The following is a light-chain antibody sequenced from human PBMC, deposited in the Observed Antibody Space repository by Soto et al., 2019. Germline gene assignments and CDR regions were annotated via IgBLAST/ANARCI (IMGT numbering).Light chain of an antibody. Sequence: DIKVTQSPATLSASVGDRVTITCRASENIGSWLAWYQQKPGQAPKLLIYRASSLEIGVPARFRGTGSGAEFTLVINGLQPDDFATYYCQQYSLYPWTFGPGT. J-gene: IGKJ3*01. CDR3: QQYSLYPWT. CDR2: RAS. V-gene: IGKV1-5*03. CDR1: ENIGSW.